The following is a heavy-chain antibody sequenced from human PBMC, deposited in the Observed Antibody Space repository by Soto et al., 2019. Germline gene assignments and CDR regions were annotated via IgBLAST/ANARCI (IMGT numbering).Heavy chain of an antibody. Sequence: GGSLRLSCAASGFTFSSYAMHWVRQAPGKGLVWVAVISYDGSNKYYADSVKGRFTISRDNSKNTLYLQMNSLRAEDTAVYYCARDEGYDFWCGYYRNYYYYGMDVWGQGTTVTVSS. CDR2: ISYDGSNK. J-gene: IGHJ6*02. V-gene: IGHV3-30-3*01. CDR1: GFTFSSYA. D-gene: IGHD3-3*01. CDR3: ARDEGYDFWCGYYRNYYYYGMDV.